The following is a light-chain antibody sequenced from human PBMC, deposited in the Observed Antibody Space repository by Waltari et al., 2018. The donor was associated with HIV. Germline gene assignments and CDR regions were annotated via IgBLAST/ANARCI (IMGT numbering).Light chain of an antibody. Sequence: SYKLTQPPSLSVSPGQRASITCSGPQLGDKYTSWCHKRPGQSPVLVIFQDTKRPSGIPERVSGSKAGDTATLTISGIQAMDEADYYCQTWDNGTVIFGGGTTLTVL. CDR1: QLGDKY. CDR2: QDT. V-gene: IGLV3-1*01. J-gene: IGLJ2*01. CDR3: QTWDNGTVI.